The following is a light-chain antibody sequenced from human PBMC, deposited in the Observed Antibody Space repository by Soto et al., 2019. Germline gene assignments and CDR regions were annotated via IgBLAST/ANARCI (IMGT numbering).Light chain of an antibody. V-gene: IGLV2-14*01. CDR3: SSFTTTSTVL. J-gene: IGLJ2*01. CDR2: EVS. Sequence: HSALTQPASVSGSLGQSITISCTGTSSDIGAYNYVSWYQQHPGKAPKVMIFEVSMRPSGVSNRFSGSKSGNMASLTISGLQAEDEGDYYCSSFTTTSTVLLGGGTKLTVL. CDR1: SSDIGAYNY.